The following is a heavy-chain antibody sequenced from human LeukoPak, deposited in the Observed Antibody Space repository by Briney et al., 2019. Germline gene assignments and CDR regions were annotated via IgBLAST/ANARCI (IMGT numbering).Heavy chain of an antibody. Sequence: SETLSLTCTVSGGSISSYYWSWIRQPPGKGLEWIGEINHSGSTNYNPSLKSRVTISVDSSKNQFSLKLSSVTAADTAMYYCARGRKYTNGYRVTELGSGYFDYWGQGILVTVSS. CDR1: GGSISSYY. CDR2: INHSGST. D-gene: IGHD5-18*01. J-gene: IGHJ4*02. V-gene: IGHV4-59*01. CDR3: ARGRKYTNGYRVTELGSGYFDY.